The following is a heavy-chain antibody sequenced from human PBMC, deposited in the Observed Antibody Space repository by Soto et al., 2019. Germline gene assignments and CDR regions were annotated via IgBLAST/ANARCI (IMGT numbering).Heavy chain of an antibody. CDR2: IYSSGST. Sequence: SETLSLTCTVSDGSITDYYWSWIRQPPGKGLEWIGYIYSSGSTTYNPSLKSRVTISVDTSKKQFSLKMSSVTAADTAVYYCAMITGDWFDPWGQGTLVTVS. D-gene: IGHD3-16*01. CDR1: DGSITDYY. J-gene: IGHJ5*02. CDR3: AMITGDWFDP. V-gene: IGHV4-59*01.